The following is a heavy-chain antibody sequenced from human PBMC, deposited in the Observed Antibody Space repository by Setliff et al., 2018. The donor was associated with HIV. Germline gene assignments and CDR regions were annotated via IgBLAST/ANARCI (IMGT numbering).Heavy chain of an antibody. CDR1: GYTFNRYG. J-gene: IGHJ3*01. CDR3: ARVPYRSAWFSGGHDAFDV. Sequence: ASVKVSCKASGYTFNRYGISWVRQAPGQGLEWMGWISGYNGNTKYVQNLQGRVTMSTDTSTSTVCMELRSLRSDDTAVYYCARVPYRSAWFSGGHDAFDVWGQGTMVT. D-gene: IGHD6-19*01. CDR2: ISGYNGNT. V-gene: IGHV1-18*01.